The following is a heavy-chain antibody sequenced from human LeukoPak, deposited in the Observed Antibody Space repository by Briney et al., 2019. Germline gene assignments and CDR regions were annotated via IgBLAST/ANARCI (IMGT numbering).Heavy chain of an antibody. CDR3: ARVPLRYCSSTSCYKGYFDY. Sequence: ASVKVSCKASGYTFTSYGISWGRQAPGQGLEWMGWISAYNGNTNYAQKLQGRVTMTTDTSTSTAYMELRSLRSDDTAVYYCARVPLRYCSSTSCYKGYFDYWGQGTLVTVSS. J-gene: IGHJ4*02. CDR2: ISAYNGNT. D-gene: IGHD2-2*02. CDR1: GYTFTSYG. V-gene: IGHV1-18*01.